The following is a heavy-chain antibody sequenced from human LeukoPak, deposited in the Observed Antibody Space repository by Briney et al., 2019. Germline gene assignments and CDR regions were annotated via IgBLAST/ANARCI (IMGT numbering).Heavy chain of an antibody. Sequence: PGGSLRLSCAASGFTFSSYWMHWVRQVPGKGLVWVSRINNDGSSTTYADSVKGRFTIPRDNAKNTLYLQMNSLRAEDTAVYYCTREVQAAGKTLDYWGQGTLITVSS. CDR1: GFTFSSYW. CDR2: INNDGSST. V-gene: IGHV3-74*01. CDR3: TREVQAAGKTLDY. D-gene: IGHD6-13*01. J-gene: IGHJ4*02.